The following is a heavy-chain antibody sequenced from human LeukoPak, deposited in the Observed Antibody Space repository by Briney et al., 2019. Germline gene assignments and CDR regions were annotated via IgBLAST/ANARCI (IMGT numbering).Heavy chain of an antibody. CDR3: AKGGSGWYGHFDL. CDR1: GFTFSSYA. CDR2: ISGSGGST. J-gene: IGHJ4*02. Sequence: GGSLRLSCAASGFTFSSYAMSWVRQAPGKGLEWVSAISGSGGSTYYADSVKGRFTISRDNLENTLYLQMNSLRAEDTAVYYCAKGGSGWYGHFDLWGQGTLVTVSS. V-gene: IGHV3-23*01. D-gene: IGHD6-19*01.